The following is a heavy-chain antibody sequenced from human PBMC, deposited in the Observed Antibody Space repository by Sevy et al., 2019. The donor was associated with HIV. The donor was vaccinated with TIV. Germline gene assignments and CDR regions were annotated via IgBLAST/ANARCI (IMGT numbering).Heavy chain of an antibody. D-gene: IGHD2-15*01. CDR3: ASFGYCSGGSCYSYYFDY. CDR1: GGSISSSNW. J-gene: IGHJ4*02. CDR2: IYHSGST. Sequence: SDTLSLTCAVSGGSISSSNWWSWVRQPPGKGLEWIGEIYHSGSTNYNPSLKSRVTISVDKSKNQFSLKLSSVTAADTAVYYCASFGYCSGGSCYSYYFDYWGQGTLVTVSS. V-gene: IGHV4-4*02.